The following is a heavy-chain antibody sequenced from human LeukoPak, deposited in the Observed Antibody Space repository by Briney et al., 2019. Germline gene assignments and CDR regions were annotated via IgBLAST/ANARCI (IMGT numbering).Heavy chain of an antibody. J-gene: IGHJ6*02. CDR3: ARELWVYAIYYYYYGMDV. D-gene: IGHD2-8*01. CDR1: GFTFSSYG. V-gene: IGHV3-30*19. Sequence: PGGSLRLSCAASGFTFSSYGMHWVRQAPGKGLEWVAVISYDGSNKYYADSVKGRFTISRDNSKNTLYLQMNSLRAEDTAVYYCARELWVYAIYYYYYGMDVWGQGTTVTVSS. CDR2: ISYDGSNK.